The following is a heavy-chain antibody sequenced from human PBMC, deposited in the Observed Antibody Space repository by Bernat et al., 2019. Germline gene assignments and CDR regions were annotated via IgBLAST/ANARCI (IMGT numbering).Heavy chain of an antibody. J-gene: IGHJ4*02. CDR1: GFTFSSYW. D-gene: IGHD5-12*01. CDR3: ARAGSGYAIDYFDY. Sequence: EVQLVESGGGLVQPGGSLRLSCAASGFTFSSYWMSWVRQAPGKGLEWVANIKQDGSEKYYVDSVKGRFTISRDNAKNSLSLQMDSLRAEDTALYYCARAGSGYAIDYFDYWGQGTLVTVSS. CDR2: IKQDGSEK. V-gene: IGHV3-7*03.